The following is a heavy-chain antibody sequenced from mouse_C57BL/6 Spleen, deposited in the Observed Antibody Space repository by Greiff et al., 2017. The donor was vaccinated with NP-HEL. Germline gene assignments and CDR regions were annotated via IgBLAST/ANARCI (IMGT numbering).Heavy chain of an antibody. J-gene: IGHJ2*01. CDR3: ARPLYYYGSSYLDY. D-gene: IGHD1-1*01. Sequence: VQLQQSGPELVKPGASVKIPCKASGYTFTDYNMDWVKQSHGKSLEWIGDINPNNGGTIYNQKFKGKATLTVDKSSSTAYMELRSLTSEDTAVYYCARPLYYYGSSYLDYWGQGTTLTVSS. CDR1: GYTFTDYN. V-gene: IGHV1-18*01. CDR2: INPNNGGT.